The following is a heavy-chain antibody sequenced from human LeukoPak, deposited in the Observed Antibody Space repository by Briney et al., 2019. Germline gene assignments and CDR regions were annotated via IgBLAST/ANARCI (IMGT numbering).Heavy chain of an antibody. Sequence: GSLRLSCAASGFTFSSYSMNWVRQAPGKGLEWVSSISSSSSYIYYADSVKGRFTIPRDNAKNSLFLQMNSLRAEDTAVYYCARFALKTPPTDWGQGTLVTVSS. CDR2: ISSSSSYI. CDR1: GFTFSSYS. V-gene: IGHV3-21*01. J-gene: IGHJ4*02. CDR3: ARFALKTPPTD.